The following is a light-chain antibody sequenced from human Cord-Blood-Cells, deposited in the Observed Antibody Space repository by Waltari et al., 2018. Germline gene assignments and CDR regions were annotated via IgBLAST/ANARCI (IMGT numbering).Light chain of an antibody. Sequence: DIQMTQSPSSLSASVGDRVTITCKASQDISNYLNWYQQKPGKAPKLLIYDASNLETGVPPRFSGSGSGTDFTLTISSLQPEDIAIYYCQQYDNRPYTFGQGTKLEIK. V-gene: IGKV1-33*01. CDR3: QQYDNRPYT. CDR1: QDISNY. J-gene: IGKJ2*01. CDR2: DAS.